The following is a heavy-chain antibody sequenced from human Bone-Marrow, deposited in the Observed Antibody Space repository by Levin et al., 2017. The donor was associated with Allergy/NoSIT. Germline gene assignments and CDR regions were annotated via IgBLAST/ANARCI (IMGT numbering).Heavy chain of an antibody. CDR1: GFTFRSYG. Sequence: LSLTCAASGFTFRSYGMHWVRQAPGKGLEWVAVISYDGSNKYYADSVKGRFTISRDNSKNTLYLQMNSLRAEDTAVYYCAKDNVGYYDSSGYYGGYFDLWGRGTLVTVSS. J-gene: IGHJ2*01. CDR3: AKDNVGYYDSSGYYGGYFDL. V-gene: IGHV3-30*18. D-gene: IGHD3-22*01. CDR2: ISYDGSNK.